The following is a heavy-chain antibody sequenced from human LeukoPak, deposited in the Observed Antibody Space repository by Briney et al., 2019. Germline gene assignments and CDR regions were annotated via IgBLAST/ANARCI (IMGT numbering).Heavy chain of an antibody. D-gene: IGHD3-10*01. CDR1: GGTFSSYA. Sequence: ASVKVSCKASGGTFSSYAVSWVRQAPGQGLEWMGGIIPIFGTANCAQKFQGRVTITADKSTSTAYMELSSLRSEDTAVYYCARDNTPTRERFGELSENYYYYGMDVWGKGTTVTVSS. CDR2: IIPIFGTA. CDR3: ARDNTPTRERFGELSENYYYYGMDV. V-gene: IGHV1-69*06. J-gene: IGHJ6*04.